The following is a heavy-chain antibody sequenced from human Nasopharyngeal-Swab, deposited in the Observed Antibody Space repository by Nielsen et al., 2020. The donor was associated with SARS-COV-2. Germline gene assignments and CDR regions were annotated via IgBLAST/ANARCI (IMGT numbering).Heavy chain of an antibody. Sequence: GESLKISCVASGFTFSSYAMTWVRQAPGKGLEWVSLIYSGGIYSGGSSTYYADSVKGRFAISRDDSKNTLYLQMNSLRAEDTAVYYCARDWDSSSPGPYYFDYWGQGTLVTVSS. J-gene: IGHJ4*02. D-gene: IGHD6-6*01. CDR2: IYSGGIYSGGSST. CDR3: ARDWDSSSPGPYYFDY. CDR1: GFTFSSYA. V-gene: IGHV3-23*03.